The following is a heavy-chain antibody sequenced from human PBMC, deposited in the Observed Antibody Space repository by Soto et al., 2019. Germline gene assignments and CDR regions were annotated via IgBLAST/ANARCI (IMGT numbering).Heavy chain of an antibody. Sequence: ASVKVSCKASGYTFTSYGISWVRQAPGQGLEWMGWISAYNGNTNYAQKFQGRVTITADESTSTAYMELSSLRSEDTAVYYCARVPQMATTNYYYYYGMDVWGQGTTVTVSS. CDR1: GYTFTSYG. D-gene: IGHD1-1*01. V-gene: IGHV1-18*01. CDR3: ARVPQMATTNYYYYYGMDV. CDR2: ISAYNGNT. J-gene: IGHJ6*02.